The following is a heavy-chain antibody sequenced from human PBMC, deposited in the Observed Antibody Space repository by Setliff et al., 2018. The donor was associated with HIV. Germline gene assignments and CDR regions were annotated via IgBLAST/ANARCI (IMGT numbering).Heavy chain of an antibody. CDR2: IYQSGNT. Sequence: SETLSLTCAVSGGSISSSNWWSWVRQPPGKGLEWIGEIYQSGNTNYNPSLKSRVAISADPSKNQFSLHLNSVTAADTAVYYCATILVYGVYKWFNPWGQGTLVTVSS. CDR1: GGSISSSNW. CDR3: ATILVYGVYKWFNP. J-gene: IGHJ5*02. V-gene: IGHV4-4*02. D-gene: IGHD3-3*01.